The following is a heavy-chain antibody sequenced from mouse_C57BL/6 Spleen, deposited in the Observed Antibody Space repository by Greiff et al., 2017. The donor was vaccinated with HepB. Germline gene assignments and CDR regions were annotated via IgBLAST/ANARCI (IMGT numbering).Heavy chain of an antibody. Sequence: QVQLQQPGAELVMPGASVKLSCKASGYTFTSYWMHWVKQRPGQGLEWIGEIDPSDSYTNYNQKFKGKSTLTVDKSSSTAYMQLSSLTSADSAVYYCARSSYGNSWFAYWGQGTLVTVSA. D-gene: IGHD2-10*01. CDR2: IDPSDSYT. J-gene: IGHJ3*01. V-gene: IGHV1-69*01. CDR3: ARSSYGNSWFAY. CDR1: GYTFTSYW.